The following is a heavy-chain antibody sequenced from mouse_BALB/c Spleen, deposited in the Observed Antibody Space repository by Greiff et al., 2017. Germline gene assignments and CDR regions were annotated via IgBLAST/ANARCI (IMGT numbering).Heavy chain of an antibody. CDR3: VRDRDGYDY. CDR2: IWTGGGT. J-gene: IGHJ2*01. CDR1: GFSLTSYD. D-gene: IGHD2-3*01. V-gene: IGHV2-9-2*01. Sequence: VQLVESGPGLVAPSQSLSITCTVSGFSLTSYDISWIRQPPGKGLEWLGVIWTGGGTNYNSAFMSRLSISKDNSKSQVFLKMNSLQTDDTAIYYCVRDRDGYDYWGQGTTLTVSS.